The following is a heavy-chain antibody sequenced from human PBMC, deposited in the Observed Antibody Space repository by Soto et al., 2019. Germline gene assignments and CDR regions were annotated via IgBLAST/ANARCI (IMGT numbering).Heavy chain of an antibody. CDR3: ARRWGTYFDY. Sequence: QVQLQESGPGLVKPSETLSLTCTVSGGSISSYYWSWIRQPPGKGLEWIGYIYYSGSTNYNPSLXRXAXIXXDTAKNQFSLKLSSVTAAATAVYYCARRWGTYFDYWGQGTLVTVSS. D-gene: IGHD7-27*01. CDR1: GGSISSYY. CDR2: IYYSGST. V-gene: IGHV4-59*01. J-gene: IGHJ4*02.